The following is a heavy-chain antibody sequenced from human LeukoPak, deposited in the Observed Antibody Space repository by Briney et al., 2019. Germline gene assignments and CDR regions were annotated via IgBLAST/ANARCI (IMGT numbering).Heavy chain of an antibody. CDR1: GFTFSSHW. Sequence: PGGSLRLSCAASGFTFSSHWMSWVRQAPGKGREWVSAISGSGGSTYYADSVKGRFTISRDNSKNTLYLQMNSLRAEDTAVYYCAITRPLRWPSYGTDYWGQGTLVTVSS. V-gene: IGHV3-23*01. J-gene: IGHJ4*02. CDR2: ISGSGGST. CDR3: AITRPLRWPSYGTDY. D-gene: IGHD4-23*01.